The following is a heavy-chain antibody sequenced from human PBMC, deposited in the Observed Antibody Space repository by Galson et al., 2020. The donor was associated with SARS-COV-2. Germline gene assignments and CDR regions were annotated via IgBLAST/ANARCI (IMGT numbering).Heavy chain of an antibody. CDR2: TSYDGGNT. J-gene: IGHJ1*01. CDR3: ARGVGVVAGLPEHFQY. CDR1: GFSFSSHA. D-gene: IGHD6-19*01. Sequence: QLGESLKISCGGSGFSFSSHAMHWVRQAPGRGLQWVAVTSYDGGNTDYADSVKGRFTISRDNSKNTLFLQMNSLRVEDTAVYYCARGVGVVAGLPEHFQYWGQGSLVIVYS. V-gene: IGHV3-30*03.